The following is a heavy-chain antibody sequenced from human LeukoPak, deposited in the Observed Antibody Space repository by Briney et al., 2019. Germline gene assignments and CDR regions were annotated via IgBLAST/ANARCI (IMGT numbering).Heavy chain of an antibody. D-gene: IGHD3-10*01. V-gene: IGHV4-59*08. CDR3: ARQGLEDYHGLGRYRPKEAHAFDI. CDR2: IYHTGST. Sequence: SETLSLTCSVSGGSISGYYWSWIRQPPGKGLEWIGYIYHTGSTSYNPSLKSRGTISVDTSKNQFSLKLSSVTAADTAVYHCARQGLEDYHGLGRYRPKEAHAFDIWGQGTMVTVSS. CDR1: GGSISGYY. J-gene: IGHJ3*02.